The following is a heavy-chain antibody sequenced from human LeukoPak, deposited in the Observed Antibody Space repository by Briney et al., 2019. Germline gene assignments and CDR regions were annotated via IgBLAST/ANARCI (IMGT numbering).Heavy chain of an antibody. D-gene: IGHD3-10*01. J-gene: IGHJ4*02. CDR3: ARHDQVGGCIFDC. CDR2: INQSGST. Sequence: PSGTLSLTCAVSGGSVSSRDWWSWVRQSPGKGLEWIGEINQSGSTNSNPSLKSRVFISLDRSKNQFSLNLSSVTAADTAVYYCARHDQVGGCIFDCWGQGTLVTVSS. V-gene: IGHV4-4*02. CDR1: GGSVSSRDW.